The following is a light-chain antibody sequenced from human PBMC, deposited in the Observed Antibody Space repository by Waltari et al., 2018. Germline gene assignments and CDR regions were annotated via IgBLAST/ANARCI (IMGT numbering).Light chain of an antibody. CDR3: GTYTSSTTLA. Sequence: QSALTQPASVSGSPGQSITISCTGTSSDVGGYDYVSWYQQHPGKPPKLILYDVSNPPLEVSRRFSGSKSGNTAFLTISGLQADDDAEYYCGTYTSSTTLAFGTGTKVTVL. J-gene: IGLJ1*01. CDR1: SSDVGGYDY. CDR2: DVS. V-gene: IGLV2-14*03.